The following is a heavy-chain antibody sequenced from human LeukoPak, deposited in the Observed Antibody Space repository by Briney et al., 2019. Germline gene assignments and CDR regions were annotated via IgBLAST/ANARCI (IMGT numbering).Heavy chain of an antibody. CDR1: GFTFDDYG. Sequence: GGSLRLSCAASGFTFDDYGMSWVRQAPGKGLEWVSAISGSGGSTYYADSVKGRFTISRDNSKNTLYLQMNSLRAEDTAVYYCAKDVEMAPSYAFDIWGQGTMVTVSS. J-gene: IGHJ3*02. CDR3: AKDVEMAPSYAFDI. V-gene: IGHV3-23*01. D-gene: IGHD5-24*01. CDR2: ISGSGGST.